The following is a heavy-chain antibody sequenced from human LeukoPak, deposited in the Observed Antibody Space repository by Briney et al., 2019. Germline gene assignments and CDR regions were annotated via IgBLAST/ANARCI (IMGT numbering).Heavy chain of an antibody. CDR1: GYTFTSYD. CDR3: ARSYDFWSGYDY. CDR2: ISAYNGNT. D-gene: IGHD3-3*01. V-gene: IGHV1-18*01. J-gene: IGHJ4*02. Sequence: ASVKVSCKASGYTFTSYDINWVRQAPGQGLEWMGWISAYNGNTNYAQKLQGRVTMTTDTSTSTAYMELRSLRSDDTAVYYCARSYDFWSGYDYWGQGTLVTVSS.